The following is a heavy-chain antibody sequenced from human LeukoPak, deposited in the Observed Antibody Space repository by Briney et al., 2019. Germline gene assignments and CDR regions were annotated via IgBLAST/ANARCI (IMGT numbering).Heavy chain of an antibody. D-gene: IGHD3-16*02. V-gene: IGHV3-21*01. J-gene: IGHJ4*02. Sequence: GGSLRLSCAASGFTFSSYTMTWVRQAPGKGLEWVSSISSSSSYIYFADSVKGRFTISRDNAKNSLYLQMNSLRAEDTAVYYCARDQFGGVIVPFDYWGQGTLVTVSS. CDR1: GFTFSSYT. CDR3: ARDQFGGVIVPFDY. CDR2: ISSSSSYI.